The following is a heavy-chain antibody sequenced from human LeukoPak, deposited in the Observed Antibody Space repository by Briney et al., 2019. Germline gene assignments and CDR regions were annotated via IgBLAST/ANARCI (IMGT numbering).Heavy chain of an antibody. D-gene: IGHD4-17*01. CDR1: GYSFTSYW. J-gene: IGHJ4*02. V-gene: IGHV5-51*01. CDR3: ARRRGATVTDFDY. CDR2: IYPGDSDT. Sequence: GESLKFSCKGSGYSFTSYWIGWVRQMPGKGLEWMGIIYPGDSDTRYSPPFQGQVTISADKSIATAYLQWSSLRASDTAMYYCARRRGATVTDFDYWGQGTLVTVSS.